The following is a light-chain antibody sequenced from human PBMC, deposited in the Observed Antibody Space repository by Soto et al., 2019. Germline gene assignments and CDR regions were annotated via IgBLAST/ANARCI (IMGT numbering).Light chain of an antibody. J-gene: IGKJ2*01. CDR3: QQRSNWPRFT. CDR2: DAS. Sequence: EIVLTQSPATLSLSPGERATLSCRASQSVSNYLAWYQQRPGQAPRLLIYDASNRATGIPARFSGSGSGTDLTLTISSLEPEDFAVNYCQQRSNWPRFTFGQGTKLDIK. CDR1: QSVSNY. V-gene: IGKV3-11*01.